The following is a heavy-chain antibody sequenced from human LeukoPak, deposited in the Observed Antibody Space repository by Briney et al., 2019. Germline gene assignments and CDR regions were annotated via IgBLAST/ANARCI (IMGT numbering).Heavy chain of an antibody. J-gene: IGHJ6*03. CDR1: GGSISSYY. V-gene: IGHV4-59*01. D-gene: IGHD6-13*01. CDR3: ARDRVGRQLVGRKNYYYYMDV. Sequence: SETLSLTCTVSGGSISSYYWSWIRQPPGKGLERIGYIYYSGSTNYNPSLKSRVTISVDTSKTQFSLKLRSVTAADTAVYYCARDRVGRQLVGRKNYYYYMDVWGKGTTVTISS. CDR2: IYYSGST.